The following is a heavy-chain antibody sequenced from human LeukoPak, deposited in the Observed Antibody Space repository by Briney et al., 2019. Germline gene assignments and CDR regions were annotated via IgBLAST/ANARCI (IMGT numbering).Heavy chain of an antibody. D-gene: IGHD5-24*01. Sequence: PSQTLSLTCTVSGGSISSGGYYWSWIRQHPGKGLEWIGYIYYSGSTNYNPSLKSRVTISVDTSKNQFSLKLSSVTAADTAVYYCARGGRRRDGYNLVYWGQGTLVTVSS. CDR3: ARGGRRRDGYNLVY. CDR2: IYYSGST. V-gene: IGHV4-31*03. J-gene: IGHJ4*02. CDR1: GGSISSGGYY.